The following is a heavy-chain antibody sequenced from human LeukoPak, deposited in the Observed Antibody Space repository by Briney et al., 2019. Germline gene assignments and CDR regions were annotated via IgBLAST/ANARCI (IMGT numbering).Heavy chain of an antibody. J-gene: IGHJ4*02. D-gene: IGHD2-15*01. CDR2: IYHSGST. CDR3: AREGRIVCSGGSCYFDY. CDR1: GYSISSGYY. V-gene: IGHV4-38-2*02. Sequence: SETLSLTCAVSGYSISSGYYWGWIRQPPEKGLEWIGSIYHSGSTYYNPSLKSRVTISVDTSKNQFSLKLSSVTAADTAVYYCAREGRIVCSGGSCYFDYWGQGTLVTVSS.